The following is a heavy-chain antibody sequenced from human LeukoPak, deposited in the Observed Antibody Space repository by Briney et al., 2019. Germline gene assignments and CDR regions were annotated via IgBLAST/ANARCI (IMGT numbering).Heavy chain of an antibody. J-gene: IGHJ4*02. CDR2: INPNSGGT. CDR3: ARDFNYYGSGSFPDY. D-gene: IGHD3-10*01. V-gene: IGHV1-2*02. Sequence: ASVKVSCKASGYTFTGYYMHWVRRAPGQGLEWMGWINPNSGGTNYAQRFQGRVTMTRDTSISTAYMELSRLRSDDTAVYYCARDFNYYGSGSFPDYWGQGTLVTVSS. CDR1: GYTFTGYY.